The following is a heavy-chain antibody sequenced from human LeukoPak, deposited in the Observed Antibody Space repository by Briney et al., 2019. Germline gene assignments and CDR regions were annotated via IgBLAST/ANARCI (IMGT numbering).Heavy chain of an antibody. CDR3: ARVVVVPAAMSDYYYYGMDV. Sequence: GASVNVSCKASGGTFSSYAISWVRQAPGQGLEWMGGIIPIFGTANYAQKFQGRVTITADESTSTAYMELSSLRSEDTAVYYCARVVVVPAAMSDYYYYGMDVWGQGTTVTASS. D-gene: IGHD2-2*01. V-gene: IGHV1-69*13. CDR1: GGTFSSYA. CDR2: IIPIFGTA. J-gene: IGHJ6*02.